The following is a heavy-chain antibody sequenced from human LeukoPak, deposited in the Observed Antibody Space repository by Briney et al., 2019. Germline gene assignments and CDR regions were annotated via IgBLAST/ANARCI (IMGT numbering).Heavy chain of an antibody. CDR1: GFTFSSYA. Sequence: GGSLRLSCAASGFTFSSYAMSWVRQAPGKGLEWVSAISGSGGSTYYADSVKGRFTISRDNSKNTLYLQMNSLRAEDTAVYYCARDTAMVRRRGDYWGQGTLVTVSS. CDR2: ISGSGGST. D-gene: IGHD5-18*01. V-gene: IGHV3-23*01. CDR3: ARDTAMVRRRGDY. J-gene: IGHJ4*02.